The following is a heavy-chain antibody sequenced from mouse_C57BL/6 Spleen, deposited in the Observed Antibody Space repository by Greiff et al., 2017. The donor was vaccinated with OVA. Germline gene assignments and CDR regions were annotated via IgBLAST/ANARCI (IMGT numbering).Heavy chain of an antibody. Sequence: VQLQQSGAELVRPGASVKLSCTASGFNIKDDYMHWVKQRPEQGLEWIGWIDPENGDTEYASKFQGKATITADTSSNTAYLQLSSLTSEDTAVYYCTRGYDYDEGYAMDYWGQGTSVTVSS. CDR3: TRGYDYDEGYAMDY. V-gene: IGHV14-4*01. CDR1: GFNIKDDY. D-gene: IGHD2-4*01. CDR2: IDPENGDT. J-gene: IGHJ4*01.